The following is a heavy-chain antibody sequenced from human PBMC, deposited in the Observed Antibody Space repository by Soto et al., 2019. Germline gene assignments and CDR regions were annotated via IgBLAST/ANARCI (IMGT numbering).Heavy chain of an antibody. Sequence: PGGSLRLSCAASGFTFSNYAMHWVRQAPGKGLEWVAVISYEGSNKYYADSVKGRFTISRDNSKNTLYLQMNSLRAEDTAMYYCARVYCTNGVCDYYYYGMDVWGQGTTVTVSS. J-gene: IGHJ6*02. CDR3: ARVYCTNGVCDYYYYGMDV. V-gene: IGHV3-30-3*01. CDR2: ISYEGSNK. D-gene: IGHD2-8*01. CDR1: GFTFSNYA.